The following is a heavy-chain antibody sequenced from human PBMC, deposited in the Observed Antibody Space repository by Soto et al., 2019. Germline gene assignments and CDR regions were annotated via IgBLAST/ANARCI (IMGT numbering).Heavy chain of an antibody. Sequence: GASVKVSCKASGNTFTDYYMHWVRQAPGQGFEWRGWINPNSGDTNYTQKFQGRIALTSVTSINTAYMELRRLRSGDTAVYYCARGGSFLPSTFDPWGQGTLVTVSS. CDR1: GNTFTDYY. CDR3: ARGGSFLPSTFDP. J-gene: IGHJ5*02. CDR2: INPNSGDT. V-gene: IGHV1-2*02. D-gene: IGHD3-3*01.